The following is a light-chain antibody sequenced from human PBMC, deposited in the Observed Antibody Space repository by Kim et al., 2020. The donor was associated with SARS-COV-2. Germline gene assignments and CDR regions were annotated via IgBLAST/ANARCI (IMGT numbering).Light chain of an antibody. J-gene: IGLJ3*02. CDR2: DTS. CDR1: TGVFTGDRY. Sequence: PGGTVTLTRATSTGVFTGDRYPYWVQQRPGQAPRTLIYDTSKKHSWPPARFSGSLLGDRAALTLSGAQPEDEADYYCLLYYSGDRVFGRGTQLTVL. CDR3: LLYYSGDRV. V-gene: IGLV7-46*01.